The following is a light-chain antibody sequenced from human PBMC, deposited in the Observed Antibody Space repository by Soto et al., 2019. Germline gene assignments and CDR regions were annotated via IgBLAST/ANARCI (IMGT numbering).Light chain of an antibody. J-gene: IGKJ4*01. CDR2: GAS. CDR1: QSVSSN. Sequence: EIVMTQSPATLSVSPGERATLSCRASQSVSSNLAWYQQQPGQAPRLLIYGASTRATGIPARFSGSGSGTEFPLTIRRLQSEDFAVYYCQQYNNWPLTFGGGTKVEIK. CDR3: QQYNNWPLT. V-gene: IGKV3-15*01.